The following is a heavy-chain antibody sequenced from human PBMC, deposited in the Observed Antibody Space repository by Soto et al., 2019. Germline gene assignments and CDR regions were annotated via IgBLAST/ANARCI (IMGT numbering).Heavy chain of an antibody. J-gene: IGHJ4*02. Sequence: SETLSLTCAVYGGSFSGYYWRWIRQPPGKGLEWIGKINHSGSTNYNPSLKTRVTISGDTSKNQFSLKLSSVTAADTAVYYCAKLGSGWYYGVYYFDYWGQGTVVTVSS. V-gene: IGHV4-34*01. D-gene: IGHD6-19*01. CDR2: INHSGST. CDR3: AKLGSGWYYGVYYFDY. CDR1: GGSFSGYY.